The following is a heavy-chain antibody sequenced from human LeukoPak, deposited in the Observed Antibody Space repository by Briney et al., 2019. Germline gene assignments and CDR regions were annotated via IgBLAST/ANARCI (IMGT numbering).Heavy chain of an antibody. CDR1: GFTISNYA. V-gene: IGHV3-23*01. Sequence: GGSLRLSCAASGFTISNYAMSWVRQAPGKGLEWVSTINNSGGNTHYADSVKGRFTISRDNSKNTLYLEMNSLRAEDTAVYSCAKLEQWTWFDPWGQGTLVTVSS. J-gene: IGHJ5*02. CDR2: INNSGGNT. D-gene: IGHD3-3*01. CDR3: AKLEQWTWFDP.